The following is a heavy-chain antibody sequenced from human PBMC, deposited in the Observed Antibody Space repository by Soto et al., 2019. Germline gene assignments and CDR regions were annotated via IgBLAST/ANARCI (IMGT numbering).Heavy chain of an antibody. CDR1: GGSISSYY. CDR2: IYYSGST. J-gene: IGHJ6*03. V-gene: IGHV4-59*08. D-gene: IGHD2-15*01. CDR3: ARHRRCSGGRCYYYYYYYMDV. Sequence: QVQLQESGPGLVKPSETLSLTCTVSGGSISSYYWSWIRQPPGKGLEWIGYIYYSGSTNYNPSLKSRVTISVDTSKNQFSLKPSSITAADTAVYYCARHRRCSGGRCYYYYYYYMDVWGKGTTVTVSS.